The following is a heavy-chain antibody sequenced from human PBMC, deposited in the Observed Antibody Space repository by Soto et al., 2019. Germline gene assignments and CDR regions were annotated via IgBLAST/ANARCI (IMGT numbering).Heavy chain of an antibody. J-gene: IGHJ5*02. CDR3: ARDGYCSGGFCYSGWFDP. CDR1: GGSVGSDSYY. D-gene: IGHD2-15*01. Sequence: SETLSLTCTVSGGSVGSDSYYWSWIRQPPGKGLEWIGYIHYSGSSKYNPSLRSRVTISLDTSKNQFSLKLRSVTAADTAMFYCARDGYCSGGFCYSGWFDPWGQGTLVTVS. CDR2: IHYSGSS. V-gene: IGHV4-61*01.